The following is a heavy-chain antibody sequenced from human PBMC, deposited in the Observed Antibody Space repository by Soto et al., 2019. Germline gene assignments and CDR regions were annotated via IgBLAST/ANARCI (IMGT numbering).Heavy chain of an antibody. V-gene: IGHV3-23*01. J-gene: IGHJ4*02. D-gene: IGHD3-9*01. Sequence: GGSLRLSCAASGFTFSSYAMSWVRQAPGKGLEWVSAISGSGGSTYYADSVKGRFTISRDNSKNTLYLQMNSLRAEDTAVYYCAKQYYDILTGYYLPRYFDYWGQGTLVTVSS. CDR3: AKQYYDILTGYYLPRYFDY. CDR2: ISGSGGST. CDR1: GFTFSSYA.